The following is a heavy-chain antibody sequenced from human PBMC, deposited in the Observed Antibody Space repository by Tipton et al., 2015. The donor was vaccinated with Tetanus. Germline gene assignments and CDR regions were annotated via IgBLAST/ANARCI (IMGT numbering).Heavy chain of an antibody. V-gene: IGHV4-34*01. CDR3: ARMYCSGGSCYFDY. D-gene: IGHD2-15*01. Sequence: TLSLTCAVYGGSFSGYYWSWIRQPPGKGLEWIGEINHSGSTNYNPSLKSRVTISVDTSKNQFSLKLSSVTAADTAVYYCARMYCSGGSCYFDYWGQVTLVTVSS. CDR1: GGSFSGYY. J-gene: IGHJ4*02. CDR2: INHSGST.